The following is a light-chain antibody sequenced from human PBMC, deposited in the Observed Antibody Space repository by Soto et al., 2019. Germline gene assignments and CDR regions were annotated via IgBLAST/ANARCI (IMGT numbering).Light chain of an antibody. CDR3: QQYGSSPFT. J-gene: IGKJ3*01. V-gene: IGKV3-20*01. CDR1: QSVSSGF. Sequence: PGERATLSCRASQSVSSGFLAWYQQKPGQTPRLLIYGASTRATGIPDRFSGSGSGTDFTLTISRLEPEDFAVYYCQQYGSSPFTFGPGTKVDIK. CDR2: GAS.